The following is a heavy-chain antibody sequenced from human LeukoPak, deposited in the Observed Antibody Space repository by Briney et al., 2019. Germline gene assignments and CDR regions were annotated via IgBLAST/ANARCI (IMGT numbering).Heavy chain of an antibody. Sequence: GGSLRLSCAASGFTFSNYAMSWVRQAPGKGLEWVSSISSSSSYIYYADSVKGRFSISRDNANNSLYLQMDSLRAEDTAVYYCAKDVRSDYFDYWGQGTLVTVSS. J-gene: IGHJ4*02. V-gene: IGHV3-21*01. CDR2: ISSSSSYI. CDR3: AKDVRSDYFDY. CDR1: GFTFSNYA.